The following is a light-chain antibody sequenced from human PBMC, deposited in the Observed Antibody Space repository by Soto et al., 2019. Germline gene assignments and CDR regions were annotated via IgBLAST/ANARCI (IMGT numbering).Light chain of an antibody. CDR2: RND. Sequence: QSVLTQPPSASGTPGQRVTISCSGSSSNIGSNYVYWYQQLPGSAPKLLIYRNDQRPSVVPDRFSASKSGTAASLAISGLRSEDEADYHCAAWDDSLSAVVFGGGTQLTVL. CDR3: AAWDDSLSAVV. J-gene: IGLJ2*01. CDR1: SSNIGSNY. V-gene: IGLV1-47*01.